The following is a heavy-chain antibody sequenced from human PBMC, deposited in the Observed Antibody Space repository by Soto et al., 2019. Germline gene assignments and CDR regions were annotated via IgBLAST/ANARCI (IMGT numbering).Heavy chain of an antibody. V-gene: IGHV5-51*01. D-gene: IGHD3-3*01. CDR3: ARLPYYDFWSGYYTGGYYYYYGMDV. CDR1: GYSFTSYW. J-gene: IGHJ6*02. CDR2: IYPGDSDT. Sequence: PGESLKISCKGSGYSFTSYWIGWVRQMPGKGLEWMGIIYPGDSDTRYSPSFQGQVTISADKSISTAYLQWSSLKASDTAMYYCARLPYYDFWSGYYTGGYYYYYGMDVRGQRTTVTGSS.